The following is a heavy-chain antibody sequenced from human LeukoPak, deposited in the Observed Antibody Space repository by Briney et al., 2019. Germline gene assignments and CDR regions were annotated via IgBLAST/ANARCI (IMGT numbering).Heavy chain of an antibody. J-gene: IGHJ6*02. CDR2: IYYSGST. Sequence: SETLSLTCTGSGGSISSYYWSWIRQPPGKGLEWIGYIYYSGSTNYNPSLKSRVTISVDTSKNQFSLKLSSVTAADTAVYYCARIFGAPYYYGMDVWGQGTTVTVSS. D-gene: IGHD3-3*01. V-gene: IGHV4-59*08. CDR1: GGSISSYY. CDR3: ARIFGAPYYYGMDV.